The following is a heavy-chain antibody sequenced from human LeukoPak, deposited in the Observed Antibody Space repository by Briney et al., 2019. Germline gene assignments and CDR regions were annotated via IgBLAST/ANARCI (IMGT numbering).Heavy chain of an antibody. CDR2: TYYRAKGYN. CDR1: GDSVSINSAA. J-gene: IGHJ4*02. Sequence: SQTLSLTCAISGDSVSINSAAWNWVRQSPSRGLEWLGRTYYRAKGYNDDAVSVKSRITINPDPSKNQFSLQLNSVTPEDTAVYYCAREGSSWYFYFDYWGQGTLVTVSS. CDR3: AREGSSWYFYFDY. V-gene: IGHV6-1*01. D-gene: IGHD6-13*01.